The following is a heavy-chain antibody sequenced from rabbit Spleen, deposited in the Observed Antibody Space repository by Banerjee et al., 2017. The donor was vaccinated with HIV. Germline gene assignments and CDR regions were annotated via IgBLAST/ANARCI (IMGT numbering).Heavy chain of an antibody. CDR2: IYTGSSGST. CDR3: ARDLDGVIGWNFGW. Sequence: QQLVESGGGLVKPGASLTLTCKASGFSFSSGYYMSWVRQAPGKGLEWIGCIYTGSSGSTYYASWARGRFTISKTSSTTVTLQMTSLTAADTATYFCARDLDGVIGWNFGWWGQGTLVTVS. V-gene: IGHV1S40*01. J-gene: IGHJ3*01. D-gene: IGHD4-1*01. CDR1: GFSFSSGYY.